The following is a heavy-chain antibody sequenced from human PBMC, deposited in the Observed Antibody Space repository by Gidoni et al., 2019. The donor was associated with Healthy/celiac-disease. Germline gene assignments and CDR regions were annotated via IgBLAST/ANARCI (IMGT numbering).Heavy chain of an antibody. V-gene: IGHV3-30*18. D-gene: IGHD2-21*01. J-gene: IGHJ4*02. CDR2: ISYDGSNN. Sequence: QVQLVESGGGAGQPGRSLRLSCAASGFSFSSYGMHWYRQAPGKGLEGVAVISYDGSNNYYACSVNGRFTITRDNSKITLYLKMNCLRAEDAAVYYWAEPVRAYCGGDSYSGRGYFDYWGQGTLVTVSS. CDR1: GFSFSSYG. CDR3: AEPVRAYCGGDSYSGRGYFDY.